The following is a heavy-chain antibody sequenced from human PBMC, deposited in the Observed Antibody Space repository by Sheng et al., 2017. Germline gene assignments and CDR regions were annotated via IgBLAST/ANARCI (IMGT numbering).Heavy chain of an antibody. Sequence: QVQLQQWGAGLLKPSETLSLTCAVYGGSFSGYYWSWIRQPPGKGLEWIGEINHSGSTNYNPSLKSRVTISVDTSKNQFSLKLSSVTAADTAVYYCARVAKDYDFWSGPRGRRSWFDPWGQGTLVTVSS. D-gene: IGHD3-3*01. CDR1: GGSFSGYY. J-gene: IGHJ5*02. CDR3: ARVAKDYDFWSGPRGRRSWFDP. CDR2: INHSGST. V-gene: IGHV4-34*01.